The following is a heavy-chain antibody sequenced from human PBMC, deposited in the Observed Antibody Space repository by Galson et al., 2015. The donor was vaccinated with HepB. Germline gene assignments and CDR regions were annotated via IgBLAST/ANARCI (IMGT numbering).Heavy chain of an antibody. CDR2: ISAYNGNT. J-gene: IGHJ4*02. CDR1: GYTFTSYG. V-gene: IGHV1-18*01. CDR3: ARGGLMITFGGVIHDY. Sequence: SVKVSCKASGYTFTSYGISWVRQAPGQGLEWVGWISAYNGNTNYAQKLQGRVTMTTDTSTSTAYMELRSLRSDDTAVYYCARGGLMITFGGVIHDYWGQGTLVTVSS. D-gene: IGHD3-16*02.